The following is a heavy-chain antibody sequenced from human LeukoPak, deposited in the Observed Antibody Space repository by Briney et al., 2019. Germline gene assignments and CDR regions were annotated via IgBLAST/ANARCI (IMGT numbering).Heavy chain of an antibody. CDR2: ISAYNGDP. Sequence: ASVKVSCKASGYTFNTYGITSVRQAPGQGLEWMGWISAYNGDPKYAQNVQGRVTMTTGTSTSTAYLELRSLRSGDTAVYYCARDTWSGKFYGSGDYNLGYWGQGTLVTVSS. J-gene: IGHJ4*02. CDR3: ARDTWSGKFYGSGDYNLGY. V-gene: IGHV1-18*01. D-gene: IGHD3-10*01. CDR1: GYTFNTYG.